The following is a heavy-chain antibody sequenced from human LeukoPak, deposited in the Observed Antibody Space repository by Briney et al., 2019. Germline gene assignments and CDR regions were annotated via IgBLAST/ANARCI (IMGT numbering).Heavy chain of an antibody. CDR2: IFYIGST. CDR1: GGSISPHY. CDR3: ARGRALDP. Sequence: PSETLSLTCTVSGGSISPHYWTWIRQPPGKGLEWIGNIFYIGSTNYNPSLKSRVTISLDTSKNPFSLQLYSVAAADTAVYYCARGRALDPWGQGTLVTVSS. J-gene: IGHJ5*02. V-gene: IGHV4-59*11.